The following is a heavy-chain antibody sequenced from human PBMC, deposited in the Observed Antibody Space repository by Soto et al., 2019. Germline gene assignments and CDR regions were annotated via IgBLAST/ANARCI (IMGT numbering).Heavy chain of an antibody. Sequence: EVQLVESGGGLVQPGRSLRLSCAASGFTFDDYAMHWVRQAPGKGLEWVSGISWNSGSIGYADSVKGRFTISRDNAKNSLYLQMNSLRAEDTALYYCAKESPQWEGYFDYWGQGTLVTVSS. J-gene: IGHJ4*02. V-gene: IGHV3-9*01. CDR2: ISWNSGSI. D-gene: IGHD1-26*01. CDR3: AKESPQWEGYFDY. CDR1: GFTFDDYA.